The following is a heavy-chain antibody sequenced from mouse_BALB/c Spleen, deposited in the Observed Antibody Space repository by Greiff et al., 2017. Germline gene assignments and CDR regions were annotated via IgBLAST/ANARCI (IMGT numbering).Heavy chain of an antibody. CDR2: ILPGSGST. CDR3: ARGGALLRLDY. J-gene: IGHJ2*01. V-gene: IGHV1-9*01. D-gene: IGHD1-2*01. CDR1: GYTFSSYW. Sequence: QVQLQQSGAELMKPGASVKISCKATGYTFSSYWIEWVKQRPGHGLEWIGEILPGSGSTNYNEKFKGKATFTADTSSNTAYMQLSSLTSEDSAVYYCARGGALLRLDYWGQGTTLTVSS.